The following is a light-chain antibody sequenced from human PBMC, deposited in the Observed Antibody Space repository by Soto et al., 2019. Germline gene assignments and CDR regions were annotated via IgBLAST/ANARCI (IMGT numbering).Light chain of an antibody. Sequence: EILMTQSPASLSVSPGERATLSCRASQSLSNNLAWYQQKPGQAPRLLIYGSSTRATGVPARFSGSGSGTEFTLTISSLQSEDSAVYYCQQYNSWWTFGQGTKVEVK. V-gene: IGKV3-15*01. CDR2: GSS. CDR1: QSLSNN. CDR3: QQYNSWWT. J-gene: IGKJ1*01.